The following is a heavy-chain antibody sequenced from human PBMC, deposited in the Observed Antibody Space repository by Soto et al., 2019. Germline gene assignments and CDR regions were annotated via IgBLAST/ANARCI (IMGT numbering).Heavy chain of an antibody. V-gene: IGHV4-34*01. J-gene: IGHJ6*03. CDR3: ARGGPIYPYYYYYYMDV. Sequence: QVQLQQWGAGLLKPSETLSLTCAVYGGSFSGYYWSWIRQPPGKGLEWIGEINHSGSTNYNPSLKSGVTITVDTSKTHFSLKLSSVTAADTAVYYCARGGPIYPYYYYYYMDVWGKGTTVPVSS. CDR1: GGSFSGYY. D-gene: IGHD3-3*01. CDR2: INHSGST.